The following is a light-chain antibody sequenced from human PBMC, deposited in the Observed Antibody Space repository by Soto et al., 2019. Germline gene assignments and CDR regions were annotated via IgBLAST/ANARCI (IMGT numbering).Light chain of an antibody. CDR3: KQSKSFPLT. Sequence: DIQMTQSPSSLSASLGDRVTITCRASQVIDRWSAWYQQKPGEAPKVLIYATSSLRSGVPSRFSGSGSGTDFSLTISSLHPEDLATYYCKQSKSFPLTFGGGTKVDIK. CDR2: ATS. J-gene: IGKJ4*01. CDR1: QVIDRW. V-gene: IGKV1-12*01.